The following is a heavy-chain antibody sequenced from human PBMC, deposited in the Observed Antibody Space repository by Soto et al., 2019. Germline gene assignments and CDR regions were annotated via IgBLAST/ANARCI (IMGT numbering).Heavy chain of an antibody. V-gene: IGHV3-72*01. CDR1: GFTFSDHY. J-gene: IGHJ6*02. CDR2: SRNKANSYST. CDR3: VRGAYGSWRMDV. D-gene: IGHD3-10*01. Sequence: EVQLVDSGGGLVQPGGSLRLSCVASGFTFSDHYMDWVRQAPGKGLEWVARSRNKANSYSTEYAASVKGRFTISRDVSENSLYLQMNSLKTEDTAVYYGVRGAYGSWRMDVWGQGTSVTVSS.